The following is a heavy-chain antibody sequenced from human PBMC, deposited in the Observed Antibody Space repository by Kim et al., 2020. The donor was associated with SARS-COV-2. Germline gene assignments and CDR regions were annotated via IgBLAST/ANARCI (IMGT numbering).Heavy chain of an antibody. CDR1: GFSFGTFD. CDR2: IKGRDDST. CDR3: VKGAWLDY. Sequence: GGSLRLSCVASGFSFGTFDMSWVRQAPGKGLKRASVIKGRDDSTYYAESVKGRFTVSRDSARNTLYLQMNSLRSDDTAIYYCVKGAWLDYWGPGTLVTVAS. D-gene: IGHD5-12*01. J-gene: IGHJ4*02. V-gene: IGHV3-23*01.